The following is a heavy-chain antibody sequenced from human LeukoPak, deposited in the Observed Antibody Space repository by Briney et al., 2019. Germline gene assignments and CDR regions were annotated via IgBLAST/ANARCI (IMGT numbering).Heavy chain of an antibody. CDR2: IYYSGST. Sequence: SLTLSLTCTVSGGSISSGGYYWSWIRQHPGKGLEWIGYIYYSGSTYYNPSLKSRVTISVDTSKNQFSLKLSSVTAADTAVYYCARAIVGATSNDYWGQGTLVTVSS. CDR1: GGSISSGGYY. V-gene: IGHV4-31*03. J-gene: IGHJ4*02. CDR3: ARAIVGATSNDY. D-gene: IGHD1-26*01.